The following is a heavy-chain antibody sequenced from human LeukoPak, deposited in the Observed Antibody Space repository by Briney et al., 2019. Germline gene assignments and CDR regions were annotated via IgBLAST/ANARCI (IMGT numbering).Heavy chain of an antibody. J-gene: IGHJ5*02. Sequence: ASVMVSCKTSGYTFTNYGISWVRQAPGQGLEWMGWISASNGNTNYAQKLQGRVTMTTDTSTKTVYMELRSLRSDDTAVYYCARDRDYYDNGGSWGQGTLVTVSS. CDR2: ISASNGNT. V-gene: IGHV1-18*01. CDR1: GYTFTNYG. D-gene: IGHD3-22*01. CDR3: ARDRDYYDNGGS.